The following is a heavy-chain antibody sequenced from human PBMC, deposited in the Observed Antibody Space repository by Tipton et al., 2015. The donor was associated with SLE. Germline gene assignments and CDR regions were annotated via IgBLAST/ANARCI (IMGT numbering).Heavy chain of an antibody. D-gene: IGHD1-20*01. CDR1: GFTVSSYW. J-gene: IGHJ4*02. CDR2: INENGNTI. CDR3: AKDLTGPLDS. Sequence: SGFTVSSYWMHWVRQDPRKGLVWVSRINENGNTITYAGSVKGRFTISRDNAKNMLYLQMNSLSADDSGLYYCAKDLTGPLDSWGQGTLVTVSS. V-gene: IGHV3-74*01.